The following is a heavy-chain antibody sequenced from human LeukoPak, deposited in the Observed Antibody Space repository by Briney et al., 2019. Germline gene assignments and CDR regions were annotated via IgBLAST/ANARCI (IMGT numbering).Heavy chain of an antibody. J-gene: IGHJ4*02. D-gene: IGHD3-22*01. Sequence: TSETLSLTCTVSGYSISSGYYWGWIRQPPGKGLEWIGSIYHSGSTYYNPSLKSRVTISVDTSKNQFSLKLSSVTAADTAVYYCAREVTDYYDSSGYSSGYWGQGTLVTVPS. CDR1: GYSISSGYY. CDR2: IYHSGST. CDR3: AREVTDYYDSSGYSSGY. V-gene: IGHV4-38-2*02.